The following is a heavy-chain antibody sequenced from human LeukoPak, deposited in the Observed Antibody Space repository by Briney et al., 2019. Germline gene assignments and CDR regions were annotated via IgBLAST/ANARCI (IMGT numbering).Heavy chain of an antibody. CDR3: ARGWGYFDY. CDR2: IYYSGST. Sequence: SETLSLTCTVSGGSISSSSYYWGWIRQPPGKGLEWIGSIYYSGSTYYNPSLNSRVTISVDTSKNLLSLNLSSVTAADTAVYYCARGWGYFDYWGQGTLVTVSS. CDR1: GGSISSSSYY. D-gene: IGHD3-16*01. V-gene: IGHV4-39*07. J-gene: IGHJ4*02.